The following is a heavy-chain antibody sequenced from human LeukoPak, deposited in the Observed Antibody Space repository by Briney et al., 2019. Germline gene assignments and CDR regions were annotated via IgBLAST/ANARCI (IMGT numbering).Heavy chain of an antibody. V-gene: IGHV3-30*02. CDR2: IRYDGSNK. CDR3: AELGITMIGGV. Sequence: GGSLRLSCAASGLTFSSYGMHWVRQAPGKGLEWVAFIRYDGSNKNYADSVKGRFTISRDNAKNSLYLQMNSLGAEDTAVYYCAELGITMIGGVWGKGTTVTISS. D-gene: IGHD3-10*02. J-gene: IGHJ6*04. CDR1: GLTFSSYG.